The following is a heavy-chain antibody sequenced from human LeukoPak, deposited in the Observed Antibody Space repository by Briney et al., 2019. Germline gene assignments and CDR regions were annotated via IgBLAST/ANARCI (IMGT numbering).Heavy chain of an antibody. CDR2: IYYSGST. V-gene: IGHV4-61*08. J-gene: IGHJ4*02. D-gene: IGHD6-19*01. CDR3: ARQKGYSSGYY. CDR1: GGSISSGGYY. Sequence: PSETLSLTCTVSGGSISSGGYYWSWIRQPPGKGLEWIGYIYYSGSTNYNPSLKSRVTISVDTSKNQFSLKLSSVTAADAAVYYCARQKGYSSGYYWGQGTLVTVSS.